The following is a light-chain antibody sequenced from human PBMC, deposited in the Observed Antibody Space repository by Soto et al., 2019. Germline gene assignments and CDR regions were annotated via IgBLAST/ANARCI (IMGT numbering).Light chain of an antibody. Sequence: QSALTQPPSASGSPGQSVTISCTGTSSDVGGYNYVSWYQQHPGKAPKLMIYEVSKRPSGVPDRFSGSKSGNTASLTVSGLQAEDEADYYCSSYGGGKVFGGGTKLTVL. V-gene: IGLV2-8*01. CDR1: SSDVGGYNY. J-gene: IGLJ2*01. CDR3: SSYGGGKV. CDR2: EVS.